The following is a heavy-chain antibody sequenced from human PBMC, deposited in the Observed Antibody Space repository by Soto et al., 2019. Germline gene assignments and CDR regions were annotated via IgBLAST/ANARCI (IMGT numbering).Heavy chain of an antibody. CDR1: GDSVSSNSVV. J-gene: IGHJ5*01. D-gene: IGHD3-16*01. V-gene: IGHV6-1*01. CDR2: TYYRSRWYS. Sequence: SQTLSLTCAISGDSVSSNSVVWNWIRQSPSGGLEWLGRTYYRSRWYSEYAISVQSRITVNADTSNNQVTLQLNSVTPDDTAVYDCARLIGNSWLDSWRQGTLVTVS. CDR3: ARLIGNSWLDS.